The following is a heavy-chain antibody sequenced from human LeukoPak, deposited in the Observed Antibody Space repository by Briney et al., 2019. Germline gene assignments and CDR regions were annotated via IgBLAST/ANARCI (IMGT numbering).Heavy chain of an antibody. CDR2: IYPGDSDT. Sequence: GESLKISCQGSGYSFSRYWIAWVRQMPGKGLECMGAIYPGDSDTRYSPSFQGQVTISADKSISTAYLQWSSLKASDTAMYYCARGGQDSSGYYYSLGYWGQGTLVTVSS. CDR1: GYSFSRYW. D-gene: IGHD3-22*01. CDR3: ARGGQDSSGYYYSLGY. V-gene: IGHV5-51*01. J-gene: IGHJ4*02.